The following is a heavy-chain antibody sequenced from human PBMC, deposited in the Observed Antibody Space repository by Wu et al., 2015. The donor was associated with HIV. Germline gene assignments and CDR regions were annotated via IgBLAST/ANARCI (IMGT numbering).Heavy chain of an antibody. Sequence: QVQLVQSGAEVKKPGASVKVSCKASGYTFTGYYMHWVRQAPGQGLEWMGWINPNSGGTNYAQKFQGRVTMTRDTSISTAYMELSRLRSDDTAVYYCARAYYYDSSGYYPYYFDYWGQGTLVTVSS. V-gene: IGHV1-2*02. J-gene: IGHJ4*02. CDR3: ARAYYYDSSGYYPYYFDY. D-gene: IGHD3-22*01. CDR1: GYTFTGYY. CDR2: INPNSGGT.